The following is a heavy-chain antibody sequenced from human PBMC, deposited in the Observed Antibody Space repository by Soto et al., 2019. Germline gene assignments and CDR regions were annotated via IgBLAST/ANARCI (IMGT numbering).Heavy chain of an antibody. D-gene: IGHD6-13*01. CDR3: ALIAEGSWYQYFDY. Sequence: SGPTLVNPTQTLTLTCTFSGFSLSTSGVGVGWIRQPPGKALEWLALIYWNDDKRYSPSLKSRLTITKDTSKNQVVLTMTNMDPVDTATYYCALIAEGSWYQYFDYWGQGTLVTVPQ. CDR1: GFSLSTSGVG. J-gene: IGHJ4*02. V-gene: IGHV2-5*01. CDR2: IYWNDDK.